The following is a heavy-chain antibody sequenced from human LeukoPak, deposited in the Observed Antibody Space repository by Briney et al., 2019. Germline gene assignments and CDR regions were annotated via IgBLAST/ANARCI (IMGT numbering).Heavy chain of an antibody. D-gene: IGHD2-15*01. Sequence: GGSLRLSCAASGFTFSSYSMNWVRQAPGKGLEWVSSISSSSSYINYADSVKGRFTISRDNAKNSLYLQMNSLRAEDTAVYYCARDFCSGGSCYTNWFDPWGQGTLVTVSS. J-gene: IGHJ5*02. CDR2: ISSSSSYI. V-gene: IGHV3-21*01. CDR3: ARDFCSGGSCYTNWFDP. CDR1: GFTFSSYS.